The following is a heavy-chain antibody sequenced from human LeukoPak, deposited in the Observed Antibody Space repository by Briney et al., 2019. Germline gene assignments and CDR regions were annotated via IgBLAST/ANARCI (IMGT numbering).Heavy chain of an antibody. Sequence: PGGSLRLSCAASGFVFDTHAMDWVRQAPGKGLEWVSAITGSGGNTYYADSVKGRFTISRDNSKNTVFLQMNSLRAEDTAVYYCAKWGDYDVLTGYYVSDYWGQGTLVTVSS. CDR3: AKWGDYDVLTGYYVSDY. D-gene: IGHD3-9*01. J-gene: IGHJ4*02. CDR2: ITGSGGNT. V-gene: IGHV3-23*01. CDR1: GFVFDTHA.